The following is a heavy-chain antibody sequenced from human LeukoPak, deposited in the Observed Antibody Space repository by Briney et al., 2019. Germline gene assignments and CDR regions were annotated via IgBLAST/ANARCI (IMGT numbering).Heavy chain of an antibody. CDR1: GLTFSSYE. J-gene: IGHJ4*02. Sequence: SGGSLRLSCAASGLTFSSYEMNWVRQAPGKGLEWVSYISSSGSTIYYADSVKGRFTISRDNAKNSLYLQMNSLRAEDTAVYYCARGGGLRRTFDYWGQGTLVTVSS. V-gene: IGHV3-48*03. CDR2: ISSSGSTI. D-gene: IGHD4-17*01. CDR3: ARGGGLRRTFDY.